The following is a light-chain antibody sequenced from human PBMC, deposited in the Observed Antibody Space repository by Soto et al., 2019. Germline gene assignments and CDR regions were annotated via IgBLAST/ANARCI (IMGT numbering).Light chain of an antibody. J-gene: IGLJ7*01. CDR1: SSDVGGYNY. V-gene: IGLV2-14*01. Sequence: QSALTQPASVSGSPGQSITISCTGTSSDVGGYNYVSWYQQHPGKAPKLMIYEVSNRPSGVSNRFSGSKSGNTASLTISGLQAEDGADYYCSSYTSSSTKAVFGGGTQLTVL. CDR3: SSYTSSSTKAV. CDR2: EVS.